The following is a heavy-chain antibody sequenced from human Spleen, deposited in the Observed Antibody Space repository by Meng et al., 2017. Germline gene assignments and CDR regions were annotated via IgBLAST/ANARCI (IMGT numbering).Heavy chain of an antibody. V-gene: IGHV1-2*02. Sequence: ASVKVSCKASGYNFTDYYIHWVRQAPGQGLEWMGWMNLNSGGTKNAQNFQGRVTMTRDTSISTAYMELSRLRSDDTAVYYCARVGSSGWYEYFQHWGQGTLVTVSS. J-gene: IGHJ1*01. D-gene: IGHD6-19*01. CDR1: GYNFTDYY. CDR2: MNLNSGGT. CDR3: ARVGSSGWYEYFQH.